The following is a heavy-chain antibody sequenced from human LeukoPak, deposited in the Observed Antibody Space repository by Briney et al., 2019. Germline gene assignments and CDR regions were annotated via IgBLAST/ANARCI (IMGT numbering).Heavy chain of an antibody. Sequence: GGSLRLSWAASGFTFDDYAMHWVRQAPGKGLEWVSGISWNSGSIGYADSVKGRFTISRDNAKNSLYLQMNSLRAEDTALYYCAKGVGIKPGAFDIWGQGTMVTVSS. CDR1: GFTFDDYA. V-gene: IGHV3-9*01. CDR3: AKGVGIKPGAFDI. D-gene: IGHD1-14*01. J-gene: IGHJ3*02. CDR2: ISWNSGSI.